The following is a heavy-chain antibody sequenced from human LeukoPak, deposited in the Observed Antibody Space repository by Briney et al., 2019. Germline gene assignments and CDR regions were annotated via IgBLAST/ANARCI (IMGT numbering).Heavy chain of an antibody. CDR1: GFTFSSYA. CDR3: ARDNRYFDWIGLSEGGFDY. Sequence: GGSLRLSCAASGFTFSSYAMHWVRQAPGKGLEWVAVISYDGSNKYYADSVKGRFTISRDNSKNTLYLQMNSLRAEDTAVYYCARDNRYFDWIGLSEGGFDYWGQGTLVTVSS. CDR2: ISYDGSNK. D-gene: IGHD3-9*01. V-gene: IGHV3-30-3*01. J-gene: IGHJ4*02.